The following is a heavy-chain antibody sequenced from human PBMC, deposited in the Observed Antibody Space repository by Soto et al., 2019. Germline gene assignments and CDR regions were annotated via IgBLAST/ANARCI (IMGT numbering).Heavy chain of an antibody. V-gene: IGHV4-4*02. J-gene: IGHJ4*02. CDR2: IYHSGST. Sequence: QVQLQESGPGLVKPSGTLSLTCGVSGDSITSNNWWSWVRQPPGKGLEWIGEIYHSGSTNYNPSLKSRVTISVATSKNQFSLKLTSVTAADTGVYFCAARVWSGHGRWGQGTLVTVSS. CDR3: AARVWSGHGR. D-gene: IGHD3-3*01. CDR1: GDSITSNNW.